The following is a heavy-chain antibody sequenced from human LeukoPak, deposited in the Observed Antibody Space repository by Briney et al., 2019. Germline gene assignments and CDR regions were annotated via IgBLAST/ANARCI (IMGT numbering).Heavy chain of an antibody. CDR3: ARETYYYDSSGYPAFDY. Sequence: ASVKVSCKASGYTFTSYYMHWVRQAPGQGLEWMGIINPSGGSTSYAQKFQGRVTMTRDMSTSTVYMELSSLRSEDTAVYYCARETYYYDSSGYPAFDYWGQGTLVTVSS. J-gene: IGHJ4*02. D-gene: IGHD3-22*01. V-gene: IGHV1-46*01. CDR2: INPSGGST. CDR1: GYTFTSYY.